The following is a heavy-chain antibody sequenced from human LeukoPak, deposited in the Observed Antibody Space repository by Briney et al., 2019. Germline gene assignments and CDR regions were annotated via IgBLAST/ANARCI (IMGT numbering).Heavy chain of an antibody. CDR3: AREYDFWSGYYTD. J-gene: IGHJ4*02. CDR1: GDSISSYY. V-gene: IGHV4-4*07. CDR2: IYTSGST. Sequence: SETLSLTCTVSGDSISSYYWNWIRQPAGKGLEWIGRIYTSGSTNYNPSLKSRVTMSVDTSKNQFSLKLSSVTAADTAVYYCAREYDFWSGYYTDWGQGTLVTVSS. D-gene: IGHD3-3*01.